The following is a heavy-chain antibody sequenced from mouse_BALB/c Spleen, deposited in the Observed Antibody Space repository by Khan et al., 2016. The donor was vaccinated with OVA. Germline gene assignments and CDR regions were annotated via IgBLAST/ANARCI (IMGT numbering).Heavy chain of an antibody. CDR2: INPHIGET. D-gene: IGHD1-1*01. V-gene: IGHV1-20*02. J-gene: IGHJ2*01. Sequence: VQLQQSGPELVRPGASVKISCKASGYSFTGYFMNWVMQSPGKSLEWIGRINPHIGETFYNQRFKDKATLTVDESSSLSHLEIRSMASEASAVYYCTRTYRSDFDYWGQGTTVTVSA. CDR3: TRTYRSDFDY. CDR1: GYSFTGYF.